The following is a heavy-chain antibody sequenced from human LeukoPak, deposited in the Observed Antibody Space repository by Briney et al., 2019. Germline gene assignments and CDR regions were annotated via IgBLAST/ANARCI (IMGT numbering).Heavy chain of an antibody. D-gene: IGHD3-3*01. V-gene: IGHV1-2*02. CDR3: ARGFWSGPLPVGGY. Sequence: ASVTVSFKSSGYTFTVYYMHWVRQAPGQGLEWMGWINPNSGGTNYAQKFQGRVTMTRDTSISTAYMELSRLRSDDTAVYYCARGFWSGPLPVGGYWGQGTLVTVSS. CDR2: INPNSGGT. CDR1: GYTFTVYY. J-gene: IGHJ4*02.